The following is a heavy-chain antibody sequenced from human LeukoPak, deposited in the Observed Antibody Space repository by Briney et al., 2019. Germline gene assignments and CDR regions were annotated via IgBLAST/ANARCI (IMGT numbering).Heavy chain of an antibody. J-gene: IGHJ5*01. CDR3: AKGLFSAFDKYLDS. D-gene: IGHD5-12*01. CDR2: ISSTSSDI. CDR1: GFDFDSYT. Sequence: AGTLRLSCAASGFDFDSYTMTWVRQAPGKGLEWISLISSTSSDINYAESVRGRFTITRDNAKNSLFLQMDSLRVEDTAIYYCAKGLFSAFDKYLDSWGQGTLVTVSS. V-gene: IGHV3-21*04.